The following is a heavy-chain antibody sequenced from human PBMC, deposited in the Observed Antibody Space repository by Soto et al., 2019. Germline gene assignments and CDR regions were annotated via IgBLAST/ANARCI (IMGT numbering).Heavy chain of an antibody. Sequence: GAAVKVSCKTSGYTFTRIGISWVRQAPGQGLEWMGWISPKSGSKKYAQKFQGRVIMTTDTSTSTAYMELRSLRCDDTAVYYCVKDRDSNSWPSRDVWGPGTTVTVSS. CDR3: VKDRDSNSWPSRDV. V-gene: IGHV1-18*01. CDR2: ISPKSGSK. CDR1: GYTFTRIG. D-gene: IGHD3-22*01. J-gene: IGHJ6*02.